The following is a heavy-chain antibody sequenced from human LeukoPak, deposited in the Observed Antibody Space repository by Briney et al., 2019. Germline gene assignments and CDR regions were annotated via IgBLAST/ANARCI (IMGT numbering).Heavy chain of an antibody. Sequence: ASVKVSCKASGYTFTSYYMHWVRQAPGQGLEWMGWINPNSGGTNYAQKFQGRVTMTRDTSISTAYMELSRLRSDDTAVYYCARVGGSGYASSSWGQGTLVTVSS. CDR3: ARVGGSGYASSS. CDR1: GYTFTSYY. D-gene: IGHD3-22*01. CDR2: INPNSGGT. J-gene: IGHJ4*02. V-gene: IGHV1-2*02.